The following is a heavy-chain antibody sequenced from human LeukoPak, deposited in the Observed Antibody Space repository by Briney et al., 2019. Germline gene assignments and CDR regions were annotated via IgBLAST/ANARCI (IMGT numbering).Heavy chain of an antibody. D-gene: IGHD1-1*01. Sequence: PGGSLRLSCAGSGFTFNNYALHWVRQAPGKGLEWVAVISFDGINDSYADSVKGRLTISRDNSKNTVHLQMNSLRPEDSAVYYCARDLPISTNWNSEYFQHWGQGTLVTVSS. J-gene: IGHJ1*01. V-gene: IGHV3-30*04. CDR1: GFTFNNYA. CDR3: ARDLPISTNWNSEYFQH. CDR2: ISFDGIND.